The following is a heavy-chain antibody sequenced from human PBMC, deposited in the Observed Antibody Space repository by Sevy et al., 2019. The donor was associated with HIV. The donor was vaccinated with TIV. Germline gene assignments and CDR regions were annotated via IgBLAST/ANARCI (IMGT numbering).Heavy chain of an antibody. CDR2: IKQDGSEK. Sequence: GGSLRLSCAASGFTFSSYWMSWVRQAPGKGLEWVANIKQDGSEKYYVDSVKGRFTISRDNGKNSLYLQMNSLRAEDTAVYYCASSFLGRAFGGVIVNYFDYWGQGTLVTVSS. V-gene: IGHV3-7*01. CDR1: GFTFSSYW. J-gene: IGHJ4*02. CDR3: ASSFLGRAFGGVIVNYFDY. D-gene: IGHD3-16*02.